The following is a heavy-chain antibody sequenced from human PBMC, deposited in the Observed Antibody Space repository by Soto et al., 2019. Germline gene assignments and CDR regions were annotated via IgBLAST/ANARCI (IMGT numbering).Heavy chain of an antibody. Sequence: QVQLQESGPGLVKPSETLSLTCTVSGGSISSYHWNWIRHPPGKGLEWIGYIYYSGSTNYNPSLKSRVTISVDMSKNQFSLKLSSVTAADTAVYYCARGGVDWNYDYWGQGTLVTVSS. CDR2: IYYSGST. J-gene: IGHJ4*02. CDR1: GGSISSYH. D-gene: IGHD1-7*01. V-gene: IGHV4-59*13. CDR3: ARGGVDWNYDY.